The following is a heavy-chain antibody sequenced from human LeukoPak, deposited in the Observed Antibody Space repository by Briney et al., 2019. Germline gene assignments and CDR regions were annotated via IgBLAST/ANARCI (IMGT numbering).Heavy chain of an antibody. V-gene: IGHV3-30*18. CDR1: GFTFSSYG. CDR3: AKEIYGDPTGGRFQH. CDR2: ISYDGSNK. J-gene: IGHJ1*01. D-gene: IGHD4-17*01. Sequence: QPGRSLRLPCAASGFTFSSYGMHWVRQAPGKGLEWVAIISYDGSNKYYADSVKGRFTISRDNSKNTLYLQMNSLRAEDTAVFYCAKEIYGDPTGGRFQHWGQGTLVTVSS.